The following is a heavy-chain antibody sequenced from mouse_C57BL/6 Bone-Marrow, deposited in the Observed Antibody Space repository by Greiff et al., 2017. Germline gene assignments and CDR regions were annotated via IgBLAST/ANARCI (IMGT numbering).Heavy chain of an antibody. Sequence: QVQLKQPGAELVKPGASVKLSCKASGYTFTSYWMHWVKQRPGQGLEWIGMIHPNSGSTNYNEKFKSKATLTVDKSSSTAYLQLSSRTTEDSAVDYCAKTLDYGKARDDWGQGNSGTVSS. CDR2: IHPNSGST. J-gene: IGHJ4*01. V-gene: IGHV1-64*01. CDR3: AKTLDYGKARDD. CDR1: GYTFTSYW. D-gene: IGHD1-1*01.